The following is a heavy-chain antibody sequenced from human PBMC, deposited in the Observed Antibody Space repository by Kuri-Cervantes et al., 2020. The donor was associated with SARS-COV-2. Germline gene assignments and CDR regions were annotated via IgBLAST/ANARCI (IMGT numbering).Heavy chain of an antibody. J-gene: IGHJ4*02. Sequence: GGSLRLSCAASGFTFSSNAMSWVRQAPGKGREWVSGLSGSGVSTYYAESVKGRFTISRDNSKNTLYLQMNSLRAEDTAVYYCAKDWDSRGYYLFDHWGQGTLVTVSS. CDR3: AKDWDSRGYYLFDH. CDR2: LSGSGVST. V-gene: IGHV3-23*01. CDR1: GFTFSSNA. D-gene: IGHD3-22*01.